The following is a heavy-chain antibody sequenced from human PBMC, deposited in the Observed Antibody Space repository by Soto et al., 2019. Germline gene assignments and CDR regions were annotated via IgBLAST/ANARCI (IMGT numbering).Heavy chain of an antibody. CDR3: TQIYGSGSWGWYFHS. CDR1: GFSLITGVG. J-gene: IGHJ4*02. CDR2: IFWDKND. V-gene: IGHV2-5*02. Sequence: QITLKESGPSLVRLTETLTLTCTFSGFSLITGVGVGWVHQPPGKALEWLAVIFWDKNDYYRPSLQTRVTISQDTSEDQVVLTLTNMDPEDTATYFCTQIYGSGSWGWYFHSWGQGTLVTVSS. D-gene: IGHD1-26*01.